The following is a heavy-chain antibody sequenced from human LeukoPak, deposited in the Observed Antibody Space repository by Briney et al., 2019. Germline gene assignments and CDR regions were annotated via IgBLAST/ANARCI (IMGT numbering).Heavy chain of an antibody. CDR3: AKGGHGFDY. Sequence: GGSLRLSCAASGFTFDDYAMHWVRQAPGKGLEWVSGISWNSGSIGYADSVKGRFTISRDNAKNSLYLQMNSLRAEDTALYYCAKGGHGFDYWGQGTLVTVSS. D-gene: IGHD6-25*01. J-gene: IGHJ4*02. CDR1: GFTFDDYA. V-gene: IGHV3-9*01. CDR2: ISWNSGSI.